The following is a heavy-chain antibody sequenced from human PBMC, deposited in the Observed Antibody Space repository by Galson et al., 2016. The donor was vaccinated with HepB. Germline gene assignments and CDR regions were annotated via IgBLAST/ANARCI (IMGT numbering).Heavy chain of an antibody. CDR1: GFIFSSYG. V-gene: IGHV3-33*01. D-gene: IGHD3-10*01. Sequence: SLRLSCAASGFIFSSYGMHWVRQAPGKGLEWVAVIWFDGSDKYYADSVKGRFTISRDNSKNTVYLQMNSLRPEDTAVYYCARGQGGFEGFVHWGQGTLVTVS. CDR3: ARGQGGFEGFVH. J-gene: IGHJ5*02. CDR2: IWFDGSDK.